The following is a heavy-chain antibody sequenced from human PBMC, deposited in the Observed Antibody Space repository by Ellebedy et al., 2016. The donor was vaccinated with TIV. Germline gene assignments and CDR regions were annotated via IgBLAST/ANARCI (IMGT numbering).Heavy chain of an antibody. V-gene: IGHV5-51*01. CDR1: GYSFTSYW. CDR3: ARSHLYDYYDSSGYWKKWVSFDI. D-gene: IGHD3-22*01. Sequence: GESLKISCKGSGYSFTSYWIGWVRQMPGKGLEWMGIIYPGDSDTRYSPSFQGQVTISADKSISTAYLQWSSLKASDTAMYYCARSHLYDYYDSSGYWKKWVSFDIWGQGTMVTVSS. CDR2: IYPGDSDT. J-gene: IGHJ3*02.